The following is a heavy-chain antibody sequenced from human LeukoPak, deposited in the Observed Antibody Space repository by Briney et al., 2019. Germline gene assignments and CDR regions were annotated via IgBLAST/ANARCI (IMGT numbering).Heavy chain of an antibody. CDR2: INLNSRTI. V-gene: IGHV3-48*01. CDR3: VRERFHGSGAPKFDF. CDR1: GFTFSTYG. D-gene: IGHD3-10*01. Sequence: GGSLRLSCAASGFTFSTYGMNWVRQAPGKGLEWVSYINLNSRTIDYADSVRGRFTISRDNAKSSLYLQMNSLRAEDTAVYYCVRERFHGSGAPKFDFWGQGTLVTVSS. J-gene: IGHJ4*02.